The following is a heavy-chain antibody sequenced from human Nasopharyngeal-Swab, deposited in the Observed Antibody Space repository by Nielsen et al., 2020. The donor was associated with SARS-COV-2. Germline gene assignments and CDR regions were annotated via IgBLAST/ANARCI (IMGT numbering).Heavy chain of an antibody. Sequence: GGSLRLSCAASGLTFSSYGMSWTRQAPGKGLEWVANIKQDGSEKYYVDYVKGLFTISRDNAKNSLYLQMNRLRAEDTALYYCARAGGYYYDSSVHRTDHAEFDYWGQGTLVTVSS. V-gene: IGHV3-7*01. CDR3: ARAGGYYYDSSVHRTDHAEFDY. CDR2: IKQDGSEK. CDR1: GLTFSSYG. D-gene: IGHD3-22*01. J-gene: IGHJ4*02.